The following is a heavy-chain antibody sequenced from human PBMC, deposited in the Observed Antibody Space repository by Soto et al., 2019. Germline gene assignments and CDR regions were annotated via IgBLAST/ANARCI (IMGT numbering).Heavy chain of an antibody. V-gene: IGHV1-46*03. Sequence: ASVKVSCKASGYTFTSYYMHWVRQAPGQGLEWMGIINPSGGSTSYAQKFQGRVTMTRDTSTSTVYMELSSLRSEDTAVYYCARAYYDFWSGYSGWFDPWGQGTLVPVS. CDR2: INPSGGST. CDR3: ARAYYDFWSGYSGWFDP. J-gene: IGHJ5*02. CDR1: GYTFTSYY. D-gene: IGHD3-3*01.